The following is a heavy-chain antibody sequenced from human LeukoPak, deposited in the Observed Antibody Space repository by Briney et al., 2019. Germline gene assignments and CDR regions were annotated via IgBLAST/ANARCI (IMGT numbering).Heavy chain of an antibody. CDR1: GSLFTDYW. J-gene: IGHJ5*02. CDR2: IYLGESDT. Sequence: GASLETSWQGSGSLFTDYWIGWGRQLPGKGRGGTGIIYLGESDTKYSQSFQGQVTISADKSINTAYLQWSRLKDSDTAMYYCARQGDDFWRGGKAWFDPWGQGTLVTVSS. CDR3: ARQGDDFWRGGKAWFDP. D-gene: IGHD3-3*01. V-gene: IGHV5-51*01.